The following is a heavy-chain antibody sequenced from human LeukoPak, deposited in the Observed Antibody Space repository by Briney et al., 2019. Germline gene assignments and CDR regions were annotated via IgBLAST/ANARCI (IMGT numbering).Heavy chain of an antibody. CDR2: IIPIFGTA. CDR1: GGTFSSYA. CDR3: ARTGQKGYYGSGSYYKRRYYYYGMDV. Sequence: SVKVSCKASGGTFSSYAISWVRQAPGQGLEWMGGIIPIFGTANYAQKFQGRVTITADESTSTAYTELSSLRSEDTAVYYCARTGQKGYYGSGSYYKRRYYYYGMDVWGKGTTVTVSS. J-gene: IGHJ6*04. V-gene: IGHV1-69*01. D-gene: IGHD3-10*01.